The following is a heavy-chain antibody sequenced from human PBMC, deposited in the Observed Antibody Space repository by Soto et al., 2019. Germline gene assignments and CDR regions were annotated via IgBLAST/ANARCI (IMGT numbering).Heavy chain of an antibody. Sequence: QVQLVESGGGVVQPGRSLRLSCAASGFTFSGYAMHWVRQAPGKGLEWGAVISYDGSNKYYADSVKGRFTISRDNSKNTLYLQMNSLRAEDTAVYYCARGQGSDYWGQGTLVTVSS. V-gene: IGHV3-30-3*01. CDR3: ARGQGSDY. J-gene: IGHJ4*02. CDR2: ISYDGSNK. CDR1: GFTFSGYA.